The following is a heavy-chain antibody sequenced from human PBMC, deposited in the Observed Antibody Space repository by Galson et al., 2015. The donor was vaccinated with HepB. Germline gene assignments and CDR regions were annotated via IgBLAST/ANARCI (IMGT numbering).Heavy chain of an antibody. Sequence: ETLSLTCTVSGGSISSSSYYWGWIRQPPGKGLEWIGGIYYSGSTYYNPSLKSRVTISVDTSKNQFTLKLSSVTAADTAVYYCAVKAYYYGSGSPTGGWFDPWGQGTLVTVSS. V-gene: IGHV4-39*06. CDR2: IYYSGST. J-gene: IGHJ5*02. CDR3: AVKAYYYGSGSPTGGWFDP. D-gene: IGHD3-10*01. CDR1: GGSISSSSYY.